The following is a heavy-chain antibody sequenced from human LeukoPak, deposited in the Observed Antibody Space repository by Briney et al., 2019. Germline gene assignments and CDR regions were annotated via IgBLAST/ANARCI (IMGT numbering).Heavy chain of an antibody. V-gene: IGHV4-31*03. CDR2: LYYSGST. J-gene: IGHJ4*02. CDR3: ARDQHGYFDY. CDR1: GGSISSGGYY. Sequence: SPPLFLTCTVSGGSISSGGYYWSWIRQHPGKGLEWIGYLYYSGSTYYNPSLKSRVTISVDTSKNQFSLKLSSVTAADTAVYYCARDQHGYFDYWGQGTLVPVSS.